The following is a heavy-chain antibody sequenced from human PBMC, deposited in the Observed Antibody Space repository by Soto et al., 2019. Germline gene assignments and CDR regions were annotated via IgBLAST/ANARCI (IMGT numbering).Heavy chain of an antibody. CDR1: GYTFTSYG. D-gene: IGHD3-10*01. Sequence: QVQLVQSGAEVKKPGASVKVSCKASGYTFTSYGISWVRQAPGQGLEWMGWISANTGNTNYAQKLQGRVTMTTDTSTSTAYMELRSLRSDDTAVYYCARYQRITMVRGVTHRYYYCMDVWGQGTTVTVSS. CDR3: ARYQRITMVRGVTHRYYYCMDV. J-gene: IGHJ6*02. CDR2: ISANTGNT. V-gene: IGHV1-18*04.